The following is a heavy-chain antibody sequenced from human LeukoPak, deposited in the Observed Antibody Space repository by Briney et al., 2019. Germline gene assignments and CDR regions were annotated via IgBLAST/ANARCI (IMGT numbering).Heavy chain of an antibody. CDR1: GGSFSGYY. J-gene: IGHJ4*02. V-gene: IGHV4-34*01. CDR3: ARDVCSSTSCYLSFDY. Sequence: KPSETLSLTCTVSGGSFSGYYWSWIRQPPGKGLEWIGEINHSGSTNYNPSLKSRVTISVDTSKNQFSLKLSSVTAADTAVYYCARDVCSSTSCYLSFDYWGQGTLVTVSS. D-gene: IGHD2-2*01. CDR2: INHSGST.